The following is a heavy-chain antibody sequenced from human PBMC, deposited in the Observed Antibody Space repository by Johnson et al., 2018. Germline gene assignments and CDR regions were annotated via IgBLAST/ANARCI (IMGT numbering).Heavy chain of an antibody. CDR2: INHSGST. J-gene: IGHJ6*02. D-gene: IGHD5-18*01. V-gene: IGHV4-34*01. CDR3: ARCYSRSMDV. Sequence: QVQLQQWGAGLLKPPETLSLTCAVYGGSFSAYYWSWIRQPPGKGLEWIGEINHSGSTNYNPSLKSRVTIPVDTSKNQFSLNLSSVTAADTAVYYCARCYSRSMDVWGQGTTVTVSS. CDR1: GGSFSAYY.